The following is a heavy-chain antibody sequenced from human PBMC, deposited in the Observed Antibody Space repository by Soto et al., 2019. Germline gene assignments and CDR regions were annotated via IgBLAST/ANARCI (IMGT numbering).Heavy chain of an antibody. CDR2: ISAYNGNT. D-gene: IGHD5-12*01. CDR1: GYTFTSYG. Sequence: QVQLVQSGAEVKKPGASVKVSCKASGYTFTSYGISWVRQAPGPGLEWMGWISAYNGNTNYSQKLQGRVTMNTDTSKSTAYMELRSLRSDDTAVYYCARDQGRVATVNRGFFDYWGQGTLVTVSS. J-gene: IGHJ4*02. V-gene: IGHV1-18*01. CDR3: ARDQGRVATVNRGFFDY.